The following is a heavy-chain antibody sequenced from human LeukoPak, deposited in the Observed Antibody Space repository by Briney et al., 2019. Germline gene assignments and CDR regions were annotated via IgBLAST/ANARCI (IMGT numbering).Heavy chain of an antibody. D-gene: IGHD3-3*01. CDR2: IYHSGST. CDR3: VREPPGLGFDI. CDR1: GYSISSGYY. Sequence: ASETLSLTCTVSGYSISSGYYWGWLRQPPGKGLEWIGSIYHSGSTYYNPSLKSRVTISVDTSKNQFSLKLSSVTAADTAVYYCVREPPGLGFDIWGQGIRVTVSS. V-gene: IGHV4-38-2*02. J-gene: IGHJ3*02.